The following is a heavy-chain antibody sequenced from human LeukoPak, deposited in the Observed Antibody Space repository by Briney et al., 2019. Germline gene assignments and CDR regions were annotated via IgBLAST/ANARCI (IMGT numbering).Heavy chain of an antibody. D-gene: IGHD3-22*01. J-gene: IGHJ4*02. CDR3: ARASHYYDSSGYYHSDS. V-gene: IGHV3-53*01. CDR1: GFTVSSNY. CDR2: IYSGGST. Sequence: PGGSLRLSCAASGFTVSSNYMSWVRQAPGKGLEWVSVIYSGGSTYYADSVKGRFTISRDNSKNTLFLQMDSLSAEDTAAYYCARASHYYDSSGYYHSDSWGQGTLVTVSS.